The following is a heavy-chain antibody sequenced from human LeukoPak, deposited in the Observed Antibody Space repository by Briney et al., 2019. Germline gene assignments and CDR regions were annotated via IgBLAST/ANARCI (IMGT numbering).Heavy chain of an antibody. CDR1: GGSFSGYY. D-gene: IGHD6-19*01. CDR3: ARHRRGIAVAHPYNY. J-gene: IGHJ4*02. CDR2: INHSGST. Sequence: SETLSLTCAVYGGSFSGYYWSWLRQPPGKGLEWIGEINHSGSTNYNPSLTSRVTISVDTSKNQFSLKLSSVTAADTAVYYCARHRRGIAVAHPYNYWGQGTLVTVSS. V-gene: IGHV4-34*01.